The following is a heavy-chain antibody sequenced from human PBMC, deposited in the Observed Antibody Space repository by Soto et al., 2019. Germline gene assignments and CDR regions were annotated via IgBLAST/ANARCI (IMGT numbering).Heavy chain of an antibody. CDR1: GFTFSSYG. V-gene: IGHV3-30*18. CDR3: AKDTYYHDSSGYYVFDY. Sequence: QGPLVESGGGVVQPGRSLRLSCAASGFTFSSYGIHWVRQAPGKGLEWLAVISYDGANKNYADSVKGRFTISRDNSXKXXYLQMNSLRAEDTAVYYCAKDTYYHDSSGYYVFDYWGQGTLVTVSS. J-gene: IGHJ4*02. CDR2: ISYDGANK. D-gene: IGHD3-22*01.